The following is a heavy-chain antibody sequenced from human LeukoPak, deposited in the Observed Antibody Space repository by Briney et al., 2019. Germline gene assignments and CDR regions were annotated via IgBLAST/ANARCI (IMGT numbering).Heavy chain of an antibody. V-gene: IGHV4-59*01. CDR2: IYYSGST. D-gene: IGHD5-12*01. Sequence: PSETLSLTCTVSGGSISSYYWSWIRQPPGKGLEWIGYIYYSGSTNYNPSLKSRVTISVDTSKNQFSLKLSSVTAADTAVYYCARGDSGYDPLRDWGQGTLVTVSS. CDR3: ARGDSGYDPLRD. CDR1: GGSISSYY. J-gene: IGHJ4*02.